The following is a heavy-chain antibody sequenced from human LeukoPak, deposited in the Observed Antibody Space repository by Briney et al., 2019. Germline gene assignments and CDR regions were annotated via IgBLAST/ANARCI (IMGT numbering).Heavy chain of an antibody. CDR1: GGSIIGSNYY. D-gene: IGHD3-22*01. Sequence: KPSQTLSLTCTVSGGSIIGSNYYWGWIRQPPGKGLEWIGSIYYSGITYYNPSLKSRVIISVDTSKNQFSLKLTSVTAADTAVYYCTRHDTSGYYNGGFDYWGQGTLVTVSS. CDR2: IYYSGIT. CDR3: TRHDTSGYYNGGFDY. V-gene: IGHV4-39*01. J-gene: IGHJ4*02.